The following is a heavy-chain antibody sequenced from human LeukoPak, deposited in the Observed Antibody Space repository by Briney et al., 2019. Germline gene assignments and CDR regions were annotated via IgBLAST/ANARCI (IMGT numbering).Heavy chain of an antibody. CDR2: IYYSGST. V-gene: IGHV4-59*01. J-gene: IGHJ4*02. Sequence: PSETLSLTCSVSGGSISSYYWSWIRQPPGKGLEWIGYIYYSGSTNYNPSLRSRVTISVDTSKNQFSLKLSSVTAADTAVYYCARVVRGYSYGLTGIDYWGQGTLVTVSS. CDR3: ARVVRGYSYGLTGIDY. CDR1: GGSISSYY. D-gene: IGHD5-18*01.